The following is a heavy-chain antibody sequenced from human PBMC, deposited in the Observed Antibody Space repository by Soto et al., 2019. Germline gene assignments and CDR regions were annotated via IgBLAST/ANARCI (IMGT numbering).Heavy chain of an antibody. J-gene: IGHJ4*02. Sequence: PGGSLRLSCAASGFTFSSYAMSWVRQAPGKGLEWVSGISGSGDSTYYADSVKGRFTISRDNSKNTLFLQMNSLTIEDTAVYYCTIDPSYWGQGTLVTVSS. CDR3: TIDPSY. CDR2: ISGSGDST. CDR1: GFTFSSYA. V-gene: IGHV3-23*01.